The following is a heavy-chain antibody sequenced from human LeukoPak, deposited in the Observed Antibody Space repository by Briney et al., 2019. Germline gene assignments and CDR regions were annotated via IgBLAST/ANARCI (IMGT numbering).Heavy chain of an antibody. D-gene: IGHD4-11*01. V-gene: IGHV4-34*01. Sequence: SETLSLTCAVYGGSFSGYYWSWIRQPPGKGLEWIGEINHSGSTNYNPSLKSRVTISVDTSKNQFSLKLSSVTAADTAVYYCASANDYSLYRRFDPWGQGTLVTASS. J-gene: IGHJ5*02. CDR1: GGSFSGYY. CDR2: INHSGST. CDR3: ASANDYSLYRRFDP.